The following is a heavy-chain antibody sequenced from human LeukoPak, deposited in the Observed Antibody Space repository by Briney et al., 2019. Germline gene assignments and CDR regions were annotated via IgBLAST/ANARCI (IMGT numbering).Heavy chain of an antibody. CDR2: ISYDGSNK. CDR1: GFTFSSYG. Sequence: PGGSLRLSCAASGFTFSSYGMHWVRQAPGKGLEWVAVISYDGSNKYYADSVKGRFTISRDNSKNTLYLQMNSLRAEDTAVYYCAKGPQYDFWSGYLYYFDYWGQGTLVTVSS. V-gene: IGHV3-30*18. CDR3: AKGPQYDFWSGYLYYFDY. J-gene: IGHJ4*02. D-gene: IGHD3-3*01.